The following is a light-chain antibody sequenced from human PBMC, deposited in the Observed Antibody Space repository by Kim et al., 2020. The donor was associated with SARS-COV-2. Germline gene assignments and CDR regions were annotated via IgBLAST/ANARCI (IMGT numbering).Light chain of an antibody. CDR3: QQYDTYPST. CDR2: GAS. V-gene: IGKV1D-16*01. CDR1: QGIGNW. J-gene: IGKJ5*01. Sequence: IHMTQSPSSLSASVGDRVTISCRASQGIGNWLAWYQLKPGKAPKSLIYGASILQSGVPSRFSGSRSGTDFTLTINSLQPEDFATYYCQQYDTYPSTFGQGTKLEIK.